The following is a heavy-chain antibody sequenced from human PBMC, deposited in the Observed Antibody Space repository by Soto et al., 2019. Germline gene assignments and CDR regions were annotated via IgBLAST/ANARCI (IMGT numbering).Heavy chain of an antibody. D-gene: IGHD2-15*01. J-gene: IGHJ3*02. Sequence: QVQLVQSGAEVKKPGSSVKVSCKASGGTFSSYTITWVRQAPGQGLEWMGRIIPILGIANYAQRFQGRVTITADKSTSTAYMELSSLRSEDTAVYYCARSYVDSIRGGAFDIWGQGTMVTVSS. CDR1: GGTFSSYT. CDR3: ARSYVDSIRGGAFDI. CDR2: IIPILGIA. V-gene: IGHV1-69*02.